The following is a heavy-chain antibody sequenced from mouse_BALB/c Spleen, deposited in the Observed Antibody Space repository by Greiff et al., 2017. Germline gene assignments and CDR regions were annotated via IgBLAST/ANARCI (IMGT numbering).Heavy chain of an antibody. V-gene: IGHV4-1*02. J-gene: IGHJ3*01. D-gene: IGHD2-3*01. Sequence: EVQLQESGGGLVQPGGSLKLSCAASGFDFSRYWMSWVRQAPGKGLEWIGEINPDSSTINYTPSLKDKFIISRDNAKNTLYLQMSKVRSEDTALYYCARPLYDGYYVLFAYWGQGTLVTVSA. CDR3: ARPLYDGYYVLFAY. CDR1: GFDFSRYW. CDR2: INPDSSTI.